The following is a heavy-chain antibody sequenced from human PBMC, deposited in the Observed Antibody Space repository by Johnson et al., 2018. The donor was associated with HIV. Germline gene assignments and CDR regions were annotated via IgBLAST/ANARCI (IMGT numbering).Heavy chain of an antibody. CDR1: GFTFSTYA. Sequence: VQLVESGGGVVQPGRSLRLSCAASGFTFSTYAMHWVRQTPGKGLEWVSGINWNGGSTGFADSVKGRFTISRDNAKNSLYVQMNSLRAEDTAVYYCAKDTYSHRLTVTESGFDIWGQGTKVTVSS. J-gene: IGHJ3*02. CDR2: INWNGGST. V-gene: IGHV3-20*04. D-gene: IGHD4-11*01. CDR3: AKDTYSHRLTVTESGFDI.